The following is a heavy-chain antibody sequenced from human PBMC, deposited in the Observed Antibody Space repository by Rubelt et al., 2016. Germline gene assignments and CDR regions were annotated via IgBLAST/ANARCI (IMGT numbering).Heavy chain of an antibody. CDR3: ARDRGIDYYYYGMDV. Sequence: GGSLRLSCAASGFTFSSYAMSWVRQAPGKGLEWVSAISGSGGSTYYADSVKGRFTISRDNAKNSLYLQMNSLRAEDTAVYYCARDRGIDYYYYGMDVWGQGTTVTVSS. CDR2: ISGSGGST. D-gene: IGHD3-3*02. CDR1: GFTFSSYA. J-gene: IGHJ6*02. V-gene: IGHV3-23*01.